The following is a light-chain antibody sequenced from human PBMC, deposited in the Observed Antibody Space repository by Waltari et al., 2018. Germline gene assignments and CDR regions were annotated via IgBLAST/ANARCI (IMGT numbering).Light chain of an antibody. CDR2: DVN. CDR3: CSYAGISTFYV. Sequence: QSALTQPRSVSGSPGQSVTISCTGASRDVEYVSWYQHHPGKAPKLMIYDVNKRPSGVPDRFSGSQSGNTASLTISGLQADDEADYYCCSYAGISTFYVFGSGTKVTVL. CDR1: SRDVEY. V-gene: IGLV2-11*01. J-gene: IGLJ1*01.